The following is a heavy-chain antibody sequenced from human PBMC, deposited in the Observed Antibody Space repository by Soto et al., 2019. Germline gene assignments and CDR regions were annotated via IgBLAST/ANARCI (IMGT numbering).Heavy chain of an antibody. J-gene: IGHJ4*02. Sequence: QVQLVQSGAEVKKSGASVKVSCKASGYTFTAYYIHWVRQAPGQGLEWMGEISPNSGGTKYAQKFQGRVTMTRDTSITTVYMYLLNLSPDDTAVYYCGKGRSGDVGVFYWGQGTLVTVYS. CDR1: GYTFTAYY. CDR2: ISPNSGGT. V-gene: IGHV1-2*02. D-gene: IGHD1-26*01. CDR3: GKGRSGDVGVFY.